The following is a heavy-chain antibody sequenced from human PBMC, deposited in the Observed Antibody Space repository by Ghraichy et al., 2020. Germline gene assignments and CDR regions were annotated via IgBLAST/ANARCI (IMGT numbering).Heavy chain of an antibody. D-gene: IGHD2-2*01. CDR2: VFYTGNP. Sequence: ESLNISCTVSGDSIGTHYWSWIRQPPGKRPEWLGYVFYTGNPNYSPSLKSRLTVSLDTSKNQFSLNLTSVTAADTAVYYCARGKDHLLCPFDTWGQGTLVTVSS. V-gene: IGHV4-59*11. J-gene: IGHJ4*02. CDR3: ARGKDHLLCPFDT. CDR1: GDSIGTHY.